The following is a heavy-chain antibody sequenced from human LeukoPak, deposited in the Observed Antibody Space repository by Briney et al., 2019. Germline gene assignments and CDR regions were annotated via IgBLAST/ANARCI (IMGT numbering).Heavy chain of an antibody. Sequence: GASVKVSCKASGGTFSSYAISWVRQAPGQGLEWMGGIIPIFGTANYAQKFQGRVTITADKSTSTAYMELSSLRSEDTAVYYCVRYSSSSGWVNWFDPWGQGTLVTVSS. J-gene: IGHJ5*02. V-gene: IGHV1-69*06. CDR2: IIPIFGTA. D-gene: IGHD6-6*01. CDR3: VRYSSSSGWVNWFDP. CDR1: GGTFSSYA.